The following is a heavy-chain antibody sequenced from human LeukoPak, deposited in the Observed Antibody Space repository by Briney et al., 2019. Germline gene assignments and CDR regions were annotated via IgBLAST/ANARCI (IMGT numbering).Heavy chain of an antibody. Sequence: GGSLRLSCAVSGFTFSSYAMSWVRQAPGKGLEWVSTVRRSGDRTYYADSVKGRFTISRDNSKNTLYLQMNSLRAEDTAVYYCYCSSATCYALALWGQGALVTVSS. CDR2: VRRSGDRT. CDR1: GFTFSSYA. CDR3: YCSSATCYALAL. D-gene: IGHD2-2*01. J-gene: IGHJ4*02. V-gene: IGHV3-23*01.